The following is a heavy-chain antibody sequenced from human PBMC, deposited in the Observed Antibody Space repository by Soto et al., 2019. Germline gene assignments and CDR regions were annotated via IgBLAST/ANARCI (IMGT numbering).Heavy chain of an antibody. CDR2: MYNTGST. V-gene: IGHV4-59*08. D-gene: IGHD3-10*01. CDR1: GGAISRYY. Sequence: SETLSLTCTVSGGAISRYYWSWIRQPPGKGLEWIGYMYNTGSTVYNPSFKSRVTISVDTSKNQFSLKLNSVTATDTAFYYCARQGFGELHGLVDVWGQGTTVTVSS. J-gene: IGHJ6*02. CDR3: ARQGFGELHGLVDV.